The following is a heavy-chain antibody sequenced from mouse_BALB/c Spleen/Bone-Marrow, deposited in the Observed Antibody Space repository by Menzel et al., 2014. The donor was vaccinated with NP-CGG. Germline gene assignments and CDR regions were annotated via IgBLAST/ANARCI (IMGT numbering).Heavy chain of an antibody. J-gene: IGHJ4*01. V-gene: IGHV2-6-1*01. Sequence: AQLPQSGPGLVAPSQSLSITCTISGFSLISYGVHWVRQLPGKGLEWLVVIWSDGSTTYNSALKSRLSISKDDSKSQVFLKMNSLLTNDAAICYCARHDGYFGAVDYWGQGASVTVSS. CDR2: IWSDGST. CDR3: ARHDGYFGAVDY. CDR1: GFSLISYG. D-gene: IGHD2-3*01.